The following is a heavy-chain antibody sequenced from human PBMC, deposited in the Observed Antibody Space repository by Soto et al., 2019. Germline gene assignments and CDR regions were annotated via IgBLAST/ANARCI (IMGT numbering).Heavy chain of an antibody. CDR2: IYYSGST. D-gene: IGHD3-10*01. CDR3: ARLTRGSANYNYYYYMDV. CDR1: GGSISSYY. J-gene: IGHJ6*03. Sequence: QVQLQESGPGLVKPAETLSLTCSGSGGSISSYYWSWIRQPPGKGLEWLGYIYYSGSTNYNPSLKGRLTISVDTPKNQFSLQLSSVTAADTAVYSCARLTRGSANYNYYYYMDVWGKGTTVTVSS. V-gene: IGHV4-59*01.